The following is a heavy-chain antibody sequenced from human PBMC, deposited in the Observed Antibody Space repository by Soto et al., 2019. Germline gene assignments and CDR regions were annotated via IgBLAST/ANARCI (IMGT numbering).Heavy chain of an antibody. CDR3: ARTPQSAHHDY. V-gene: IGHV1-2*02. D-gene: IGHD6-6*01. Sequence: ASVKVSCKASGYTFTDYYVHWMRQAPGQGLEWMSWINAKTGHTLYAQKFQGRVTLTRDTSINTAYMEVASLTSGDTAAYYCARTPQSAHHDYWGQGTLVTVSS. J-gene: IGHJ4*02. CDR1: GYTFTDYY. CDR2: INAKTGHT.